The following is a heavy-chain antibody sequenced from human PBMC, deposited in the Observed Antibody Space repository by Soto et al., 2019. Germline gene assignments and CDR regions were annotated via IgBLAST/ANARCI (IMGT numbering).Heavy chain of an antibody. CDR1: GYTFTNYD. D-gene: IGHD1-26*01. CDR2: ISTYNGDT. Sequence: QVQLVQSGPEVKKPGASVKVSCKTSGYTFTNYDITWVRQAPGQGLEWMGWISTYNGDTDYAQKLQGRVTMTTDTSTTTAYMELRSLRSDDTAVYYCARGWELDYWGQGTLVTVSS. J-gene: IGHJ4*02. CDR3: ARGWELDY. V-gene: IGHV1-18*01.